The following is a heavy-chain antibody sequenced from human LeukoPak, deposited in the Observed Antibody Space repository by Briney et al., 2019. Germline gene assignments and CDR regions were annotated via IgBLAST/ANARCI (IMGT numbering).Heavy chain of an antibody. CDR3: ARESHYYYDSSGYYPDAFDI. CDR1: GGTFSSYA. CDR2: IIPIFGTA. Sequence: ASVKVSCKASGGTFSSYAISWVRQAPGQGLEWMGGIIPIFGTANYAQKFQGRVTITADESTSTAYMELSSLRSEDTAVYYCARESHYYYDSSGYYPDAFDIWGQGTMVTVSS. V-gene: IGHV1-69*13. J-gene: IGHJ3*02. D-gene: IGHD3-22*01.